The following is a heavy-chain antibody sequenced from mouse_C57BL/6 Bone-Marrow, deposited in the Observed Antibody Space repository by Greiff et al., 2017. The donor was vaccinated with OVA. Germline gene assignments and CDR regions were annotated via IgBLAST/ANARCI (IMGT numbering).Heavy chain of an antibody. CDR2: IYPGNSDT. Sequence: EVQVVESGTVLARPGASVKMSCKTSGYTFTSYWMHWVKQRPGQGLEWIGAIYPGNSDTSYNQKFKGKAKLTAVTSASTAYMELSSLTNEDSAVYYCTRGLWYSWAMDYWGQGTSVTVSS. CDR3: TRGLWYSWAMDY. V-gene: IGHV1-5*01. J-gene: IGHJ4*01. D-gene: IGHD2-12*01. CDR1: GYTFTSYW.